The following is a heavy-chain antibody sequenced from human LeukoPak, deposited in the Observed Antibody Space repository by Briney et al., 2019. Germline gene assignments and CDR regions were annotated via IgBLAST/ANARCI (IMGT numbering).Heavy chain of an antibody. V-gene: IGHV3-64*01. Sequence: GGSLRLSCAASGFTFITYWMSWVRQAPGKGLEYISGISNSGDSTYYANSVKGRFTISRDNSKNTLYLQMGSLRTEDMAVYYCARVGSGSPSDYWGQGTLVTVSS. D-gene: IGHD3-10*01. CDR1: GFTFITYW. CDR3: ARVGSGSPSDY. CDR2: ISNSGDST. J-gene: IGHJ4*02.